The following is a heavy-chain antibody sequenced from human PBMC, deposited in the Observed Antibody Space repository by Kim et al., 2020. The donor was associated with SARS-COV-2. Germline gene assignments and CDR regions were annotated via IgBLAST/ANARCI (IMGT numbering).Heavy chain of an antibody. V-gene: IGHV4-59*01. J-gene: IGHJ4*02. Sequence: NPSLKSRVTRAVDTSKNQFSLNLSSVTAADTAVYYCARVRIAAAVLAFDYWGQGTLVTVSS. CDR3: ARVRIAAAVLAFDY. D-gene: IGHD6-13*01.